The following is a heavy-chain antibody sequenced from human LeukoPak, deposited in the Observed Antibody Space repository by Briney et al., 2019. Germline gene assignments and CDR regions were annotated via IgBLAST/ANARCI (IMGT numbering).Heavy chain of an antibody. CDR1: GYTFTSYA. CDR3: ARGITIFGTTRGSFDY. D-gene: IGHD3-3*01. Sequence: ASVKVSCKASGYTFTSYAMNWVRQAPGQGLEWMGWISAYNGNTNYAQKLQGRVTMTTDTSTSTAYMELRSLRSDDTAVYYCARGITIFGTTRGSFDYWGQGTLVTVSS. J-gene: IGHJ4*02. V-gene: IGHV1-18*01. CDR2: ISAYNGNT.